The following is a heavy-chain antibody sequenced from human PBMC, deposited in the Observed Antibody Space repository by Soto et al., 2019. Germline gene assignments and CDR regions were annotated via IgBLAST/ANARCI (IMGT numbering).Heavy chain of an antibody. CDR3: ARDSGYSYGLDY. CDR2: IYYSGST. V-gene: IGHV4-59*01. CDR1: GGSISSYY. Sequence: SETLSLTCTVSGGSISSYYWSWIRQPPGKGLEWIGYIYYSGSTNYNPSLKSRVTISVDTSKNQFSLKLSSVTAADTAVYYCARDSGYSYGLDYWGQGTLVTVSS. D-gene: IGHD5-18*01. J-gene: IGHJ4*02.